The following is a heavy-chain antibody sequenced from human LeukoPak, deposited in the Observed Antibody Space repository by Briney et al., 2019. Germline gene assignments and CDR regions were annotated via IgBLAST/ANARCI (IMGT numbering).Heavy chain of an antibody. Sequence: GASVKVSCKASGYTFTGYYMHWVRQAPGQGLEWMGWINPNSGGTNYAQKFQGRVTMTRDTSISTAYMELSRLRSDDTAVYYCARARHETGTTGTTFYDYYYMDVWGKGTTVTISS. J-gene: IGHJ6*03. CDR2: INPNSGGT. D-gene: IGHD1-1*01. CDR3: ARARHETGTTGTTFYDYYYMDV. V-gene: IGHV1-2*02. CDR1: GYTFTGYY.